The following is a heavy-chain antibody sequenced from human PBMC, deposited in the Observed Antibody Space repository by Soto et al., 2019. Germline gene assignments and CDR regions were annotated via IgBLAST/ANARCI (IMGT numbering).Heavy chain of an antibody. CDR2: INHSGST. CDR1: GGSFSGYY. CDR3: ARRGYYTIFGVGHHALDI. V-gene: IGHV4-34*01. Sequence: PSETLSLTCAAYGGSFSGYYWSWIRQPPGKGLEWTGEINHSGSTNYNPSLKSRVTISVDTSKNQFSLKLSSVTAADTAVYYCARRGYYTIFGVGHHALDIWGQGXMVTV. D-gene: IGHD3-3*01. J-gene: IGHJ3*02.